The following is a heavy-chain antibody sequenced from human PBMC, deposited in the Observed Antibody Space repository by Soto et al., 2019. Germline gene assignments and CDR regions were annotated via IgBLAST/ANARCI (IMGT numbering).Heavy chain of an antibody. CDR1: GYTFTGYY. CDR3: ARYREVGATYHS. J-gene: IGHJ4*02. V-gene: IGHV1-2*02. CDR2: INPNSGGT. Sequence: ASVKVSCKASGYTFTGYYMHWVRQAPGQGLEWMGWINPNSGGTNYAQKFQGRVTMTRDTSISTAYMELSRLRSDDTAVYYCARYREVGATYHSWGQGTLVTVSS. D-gene: IGHD1-26*01.